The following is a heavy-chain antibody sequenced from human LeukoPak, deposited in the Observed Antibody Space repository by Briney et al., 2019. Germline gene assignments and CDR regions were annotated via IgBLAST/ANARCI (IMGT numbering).Heavy chain of an antibody. D-gene: IGHD6-19*01. CDR2: IYYSGST. V-gene: IGHV4-59*12. CDR1: GGSISSYY. Sequence: PSETLSLTCTVSGGSISSYYWSWIRQPPGKGLEWIGYIYYSGSTNYNPSLKSRVTISVDTSKNQFSLKLSSVTAADTAVYYCARDLAVAGLYDYWGQGTLVTVSS. J-gene: IGHJ4*02. CDR3: ARDLAVAGLYDY.